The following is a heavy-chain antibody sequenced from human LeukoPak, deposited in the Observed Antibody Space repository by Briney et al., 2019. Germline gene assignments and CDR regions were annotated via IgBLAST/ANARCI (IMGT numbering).Heavy chain of an antibody. CDR3: AKVVQYTASTGTGLES. V-gene: IGHV3-53*01. J-gene: IGHJ4*02. CDR1: GFIVSNNY. D-gene: IGHD6-13*01. CDR2: IYTGGTT. Sequence: PGGSLRLSCAASGFIVSNNYMSWVRQAPGKGLEWVSVIYTGGTTHHADSVKGRFTISRDNPKNTLYLQMNSLRAENTAIYYCAKVVQYTASTGTGLESWGQGTLVTVSS.